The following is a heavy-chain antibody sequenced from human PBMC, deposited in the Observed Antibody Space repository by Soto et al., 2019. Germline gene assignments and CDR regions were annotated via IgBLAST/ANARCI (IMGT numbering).Heavy chain of an antibody. V-gene: IGHV1-18*04. Sequence: QVQLVQSGTEVKKPGASVKVSCMASGYAFTSYGISWVRQAPGQGLEWMGWISAYRGDTNYAQKFQGRVTVTTDTSTNTAYMELRSLRSDDTAVYYCARDLRGYQLLSSPLDCWGQGTLVTVSS. CDR2: ISAYRGDT. D-gene: IGHD2-2*01. CDR3: ARDLRGYQLLSSPLDC. CDR1: GYAFTSYG. J-gene: IGHJ4*02.